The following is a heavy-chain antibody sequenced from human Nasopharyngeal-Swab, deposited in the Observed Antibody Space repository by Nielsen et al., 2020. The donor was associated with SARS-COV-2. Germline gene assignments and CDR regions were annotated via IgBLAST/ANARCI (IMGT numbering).Heavy chain of an antibody. J-gene: IGHJ4*02. V-gene: IGHV3-23*01. Sequence: GGSLRLSCAASGFTFSSYAMSWVRQAPGKGLEWVSAISGSGGSTYYADSVKGRFTISRDNSKNTLYLQMNSLRAEDTAVYYCAKALLHIVVVTAPGGYWGQGTLVTVSP. CDR3: AKALLHIVVVTAPGGY. CDR1: GFTFSSYA. D-gene: IGHD2-21*02. CDR2: ISGSGGST.